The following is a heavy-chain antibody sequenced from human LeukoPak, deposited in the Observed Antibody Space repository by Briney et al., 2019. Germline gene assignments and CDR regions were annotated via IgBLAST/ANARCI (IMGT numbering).Heavy chain of an antibody. CDR3: ARDGVEDYYGSGSSGAFDI. Sequence: ASVKVSCKASGYTFTSYGISWVRQAPAQGLEWMGWICVYNGITNNAQKLQGRVTMTADTSTSTACMKLRSLRSDDTAVYSCARDGVEDYYGSGSSGAFDIWGQGTMVTVSS. D-gene: IGHD3-10*01. V-gene: IGHV1-18*01. J-gene: IGHJ3*02. CDR2: ICVYNGIT. CDR1: GYTFTSYG.